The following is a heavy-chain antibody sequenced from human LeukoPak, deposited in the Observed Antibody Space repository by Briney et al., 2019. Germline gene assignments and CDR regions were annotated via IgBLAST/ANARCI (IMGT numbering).Heavy chain of an antibody. Sequence: SETLSLTCAVYGRSFSGYYWSWIRQPPGKGLEWIGEINHSGSTNYNPSLKSRVTISLDTSKNQFSLKLSSVTAADTAVYYCAKSPGRNFDLWGRGTLVTVSS. CDR2: INHSGST. CDR1: GRSFSGYY. D-gene: IGHD1-26*01. V-gene: IGHV4-34*01. J-gene: IGHJ2*01. CDR3: AKSPGRNFDL.